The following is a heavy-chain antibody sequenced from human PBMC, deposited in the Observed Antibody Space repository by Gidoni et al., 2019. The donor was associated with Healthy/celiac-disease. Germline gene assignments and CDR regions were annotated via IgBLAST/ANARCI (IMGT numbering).Heavy chain of an antibody. D-gene: IGHD3-9*01. CDR3: ARLEYFDWLLNFDY. Sequence: QLQLQESGPGLMKPSETLSLTVPVSGGSISSSSYYWGWLRQPPGKGLEWLGSIYYSGSTYYNPSLKSRVTISVDTSKNQFSLKLSSVTAADTAVYYCARLEYFDWLLNFDYWGQGTLVTVSS. CDR2: IYYSGST. CDR1: GGSISSSSYY. V-gene: IGHV4-39*01. J-gene: IGHJ4*02.